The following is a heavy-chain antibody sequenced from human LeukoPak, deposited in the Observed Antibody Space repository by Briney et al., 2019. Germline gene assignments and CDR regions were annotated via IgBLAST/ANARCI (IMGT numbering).Heavy chain of an antibody. Sequence: GASVKVSCKASGGTFSSYAISWVRQAPGQGLEWMGRIIPILGIANYAQKFQGRVTITADKSTSTAYMELSSLRSEDTAVYYCARGTYDILTGYPWGFDYWGQGTLVTVSS. CDR2: IIPILGIA. V-gene: IGHV1-69*04. J-gene: IGHJ4*02. D-gene: IGHD3-9*01. CDR3: ARGTYDILTGYPWGFDY. CDR1: GGTFSSYA.